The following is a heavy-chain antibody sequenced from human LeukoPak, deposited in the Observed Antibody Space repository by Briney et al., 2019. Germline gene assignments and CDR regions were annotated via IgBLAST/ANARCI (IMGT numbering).Heavy chain of an antibody. J-gene: IGHJ4*02. CDR1: GFTFSSYA. CDR2: ISGSGGRT. V-gene: IGHV3-23*01. CDR3: AKAYIVVVVAATRPGLYFDY. D-gene: IGHD2-15*01. Sequence: GGSLRLSCAASGFTFSSYAMSWVRQAPGKGLEWVSSISGSGGRTHYADSVRGRFTISRDNSKNTLYLQMDSLRAEDAAVYYCAKAYIVVVVAATRPGLYFDYWGQGTLVTVSS.